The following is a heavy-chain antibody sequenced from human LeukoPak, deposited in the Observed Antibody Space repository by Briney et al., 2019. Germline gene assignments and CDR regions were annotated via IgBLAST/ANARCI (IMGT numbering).Heavy chain of an antibody. CDR1: GFTFSSYA. V-gene: IGHV3-30*18. Sequence: GGSLRLSCEVSGFTFSSYAMHWVRQAPGKGLEWVAVISYDGSNKYYADSVKGRFTISRDNSKNTLYPQMNSLRPEDTAVFCCAKAVHSSSSWQIDYWGQGTLVTVSS. CDR3: AKAVHSSSSWQIDY. D-gene: IGHD6-6*01. CDR2: ISYDGSNK. J-gene: IGHJ4*02.